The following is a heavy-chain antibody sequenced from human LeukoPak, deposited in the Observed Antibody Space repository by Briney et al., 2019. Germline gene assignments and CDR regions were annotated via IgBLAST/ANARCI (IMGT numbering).Heavy chain of an antibody. V-gene: IGHV1-69*02. D-gene: IGHD2-15*01. J-gene: IGHJ4*01. CDR3: ARGYCSGGSCYSLDY. CDR1: GGTFSSYT. Sequence: SMKVSCKASGGTFSSYTISWVRQAPGQGLEWMGRIIPTLAIANYAQKFQGRVTITADKSTSTAYMELSSLRSEDTAVYYCARGYCSGGSCYSLDYWGHGTLVTVSS. CDR2: IIPTLAIA.